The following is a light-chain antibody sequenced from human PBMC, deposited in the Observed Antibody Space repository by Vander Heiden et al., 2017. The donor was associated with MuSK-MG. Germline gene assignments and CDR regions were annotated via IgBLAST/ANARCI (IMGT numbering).Light chain of an antibody. CDR2: GAS. J-gene: IGKJ4*01. CDR1: QSVTSN. Sequence: DIVMTQSPATLSVSPGERATLSCRASQSVTSNLAWYQQIPGQSPRLLIYGASTRATGIPARFSGSGSGTEYSLTISSLQSEDFAVYYCQQYNNWPLTFGGGTKVEIK. V-gene: IGKV3-15*01. CDR3: QQYNNWPLT.